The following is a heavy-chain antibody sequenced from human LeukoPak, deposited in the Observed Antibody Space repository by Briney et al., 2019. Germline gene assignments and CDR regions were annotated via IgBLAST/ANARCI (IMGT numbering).Heavy chain of an antibody. V-gene: IGHV1-2*02. CDR1: GYTFSDHY. CDR2: INPYSGAT. J-gene: IGHJ5*02. CDR3: ARTPEAEST. Sequence: GASVKVSCKASGYTFSDHYMHWVRQAPGQGLEWMGWINPYSGATNYAQKFQDRVTMTRDTSISTAYMELSRLRSDDTAVYYCARTPEAESTWGQGTLVTVSS. D-gene: IGHD2-15*01.